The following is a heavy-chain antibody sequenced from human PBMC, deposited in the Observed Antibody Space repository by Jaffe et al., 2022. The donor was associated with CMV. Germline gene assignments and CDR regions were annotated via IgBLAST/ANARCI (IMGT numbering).Heavy chain of an antibody. J-gene: IGHJ6*03. CDR3: ARDPMEQLAGYYYYYYMDV. V-gene: IGHV3-48*03. Sequence: EVQLVESGGGLVQPGGSLRLSCAASGFTFSSYEMNWVRQAPGKGLEWVSYISSSGSTIYYADSVKGRFTISRDNAKNSLYLQMNSLRAEDTAVYYCARDPMEQLAGYYYYYYMDVWGKGTTVTVSS. CDR2: ISSSGSTI. D-gene: IGHD6-13*01. CDR1: GFTFSSYE.